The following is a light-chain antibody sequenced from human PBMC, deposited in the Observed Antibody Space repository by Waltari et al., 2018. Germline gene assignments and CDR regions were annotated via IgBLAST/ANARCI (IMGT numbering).Light chain of an antibody. CDR2: DAS. CDR3: QQYNXWPXLT. Sequence: VMTQSPATLFVSPGEGATRSCRASQSISRHVAWYHQKSGQAPRLLIFDASARATGIPARFSGSGSGTEFTLTISXLQSEDXGXXXXQQYNXWPXLTFGXG. J-gene: IGKJ4*01. CDR1: QSISRH. V-gene: IGKV3D-15*01.